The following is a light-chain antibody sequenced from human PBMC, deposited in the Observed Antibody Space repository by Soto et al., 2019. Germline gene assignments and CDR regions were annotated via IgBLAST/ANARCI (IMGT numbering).Light chain of an antibody. CDR2: EVS. Sequence: QSVLTQPASVSGSPGRSITISCTGTSSDIGGYKDVSWYQQHPGKAPQVLIFEVSYRPYGISNRFSGSKSGNVASLTISGLQAEDEADYYCCSYSRNTLFVFGSGTKVTVL. V-gene: IGLV2-14*03. CDR1: SSDIGGYKD. J-gene: IGLJ1*01. CDR3: CSYSRNTLFV.